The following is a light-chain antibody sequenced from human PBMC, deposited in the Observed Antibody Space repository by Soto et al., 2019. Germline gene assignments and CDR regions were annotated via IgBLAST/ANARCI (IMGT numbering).Light chain of an antibody. V-gene: IGLV1-44*01. CDR1: SSNIGSNT. J-gene: IGLJ1*01. CDR3: AAWDDSLTGFYD. CDR2: CNN. Sequence: QSVLTQPPSASGTRGQRLTISCSGSSSNIGSNTVNWYQQLPGTAPKLLIYCNNQRPSGVPDRFSGSKSGTSASLAISGLQSEDEADYYCAAWDDSLTGFYDFGTGTKVTVL.